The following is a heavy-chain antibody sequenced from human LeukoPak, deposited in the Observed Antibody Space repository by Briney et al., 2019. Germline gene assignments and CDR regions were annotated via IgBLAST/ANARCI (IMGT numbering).Heavy chain of an antibody. CDR1: GFTFSSYA. D-gene: IGHD2-2*01. J-gene: IGHJ4*02. CDR2: ISGSGGST. CDR3: AKDRLGYCSSTSCYAFDY. V-gene: IGHV3-23*01. Sequence: GGSLRLSCAASGFTFSSYAMSWVRQAPGKGLEWVSAISGSGGSTYYADSVKGRFTISRDNSKNTLYLQMSSLRAEDTAVYYCAKDRLGYCSSTSCYAFDYWGQGTLVTVSS.